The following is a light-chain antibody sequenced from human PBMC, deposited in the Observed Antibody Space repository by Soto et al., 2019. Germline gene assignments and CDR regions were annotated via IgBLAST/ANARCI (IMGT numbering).Light chain of an antibody. CDR1: SSDVGGYNY. V-gene: IGLV2-14*03. J-gene: IGLJ1*01. CDR3: SSYTTSNTRQIV. Sequence: QSVLTQPASVSGSPGQSITISCTGTSSDVGGYNYVSWYQHHPGKAPKLIIYDVSNRPSGVSIRFSGSKSDNTASLTISGLQPEGEADHHCSSYTTSNTRQIVFGTGTKVTVL. CDR2: DVS.